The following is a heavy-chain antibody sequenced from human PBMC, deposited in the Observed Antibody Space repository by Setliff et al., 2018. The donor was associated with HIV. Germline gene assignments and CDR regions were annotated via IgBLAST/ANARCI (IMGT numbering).Heavy chain of an antibody. Sequence: GGSLRLSCAASGFTFSSYEMHWVRQAPGKGLEWVAVISYDGSDKYYVDAVKGRFTISRDNSKNRLHLQMNSLRAEDTAVYYCARDKDEDYGSTSFDYWGQGILVTVSS. J-gene: IGHJ4*02. D-gene: IGHD4-17*01. V-gene: IGHV3-30*13. CDR3: ARDKDEDYGSTSFDY. CDR2: ISYDGSDK. CDR1: GFTFSSYE.